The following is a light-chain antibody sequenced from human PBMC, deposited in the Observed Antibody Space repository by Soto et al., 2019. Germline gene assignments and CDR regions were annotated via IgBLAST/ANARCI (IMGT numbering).Light chain of an antibody. V-gene: IGKV1-33*01. CDR1: QDINIY. Sequence: DIQMNPSTSSLFASVGDRVTITCQATQDINIYLNWYQQKPGKAPNLLIYDASNLEIGVPSRFSGSGSGTHFTFTISSLQTEDIGTYYCQQYDILPITFGRGTRLDIK. J-gene: IGKJ5*01. CDR2: DAS. CDR3: QQYDILPIT.